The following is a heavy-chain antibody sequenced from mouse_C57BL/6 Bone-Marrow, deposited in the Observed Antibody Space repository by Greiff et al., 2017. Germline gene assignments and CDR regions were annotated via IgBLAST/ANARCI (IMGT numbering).Heavy chain of an antibody. CDR1: GYTFTDYY. J-gene: IGHJ4*01. Sequence: EVQLQQSGPVLVKPGASVKLSCKASGYTFTDYYMNWVKQSHGKSLEWIGVINPYNGGTSYNQKFKGKATLTVDKSSSTAYMELNSLTSEDSAVDYCARGGMGYAMDYWGQGTSVTVSS. CDR2: INPYNGGT. V-gene: IGHV1-19*01. CDR3: ARGGMGYAMDY.